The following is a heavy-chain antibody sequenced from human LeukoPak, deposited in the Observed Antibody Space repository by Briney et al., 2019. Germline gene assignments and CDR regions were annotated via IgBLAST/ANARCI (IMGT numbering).Heavy chain of an antibody. D-gene: IGHD1-14*01. CDR1: GFTFSSYA. CDR2: ISGSGGST. CDR3: AKVDRNRLTFDY. V-gene: IGHV3-23*01. Sequence: GGSLRLSCAASGFTFSSYAMSWARQAQGKGLKWVSAISGSGGSTYYADSVKGRFTISRDNSKNTLYLQMNSLRAEDTAVYYCAKVDRNRLTFDYWGQGTLVTVSS. J-gene: IGHJ4*02.